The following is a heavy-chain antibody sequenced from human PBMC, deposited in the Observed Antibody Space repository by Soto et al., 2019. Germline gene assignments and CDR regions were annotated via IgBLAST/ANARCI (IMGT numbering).Heavy chain of an antibody. J-gene: IGHJ5*02. CDR3: VRRLYCTTTRCSNWFDP. D-gene: IGHD2-2*01. Sequence: GSGPTLVNPTQTLTLTCTFSGFSLTTNGGGVGWIRQPPGKALEWLALIYWNDDKRYSPSLQSRLTITKDTSKNQVVLTMTNMDPVDTATYYCVRRLYCTTTRCSNWFDPWGQGTLVTVSS. CDR1: GFSLTTNGGG. V-gene: IGHV2-5*01. CDR2: IYWNDDK.